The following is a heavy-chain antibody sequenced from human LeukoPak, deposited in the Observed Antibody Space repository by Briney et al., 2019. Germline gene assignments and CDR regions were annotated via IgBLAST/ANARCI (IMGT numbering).Heavy chain of an antibody. J-gene: IGHJ6*03. D-gene: IGHD2-2*01. Sequence: SVKVSCKASGGTFSSYAISWVRQAPGQGLEWMGGIIPIFGTANYAQKFQGRVTITTDESTSTAYMELSSLRSEDTAVYYCASGVVPAAIPSYYYMDVWGKGNTVTVSS. CDR1: GGTFSSYA. CDR2: IIPIFGTA. CDR3: ASGVVPAAIPSYYYMDV. V-gene: IGHV1-69*05.